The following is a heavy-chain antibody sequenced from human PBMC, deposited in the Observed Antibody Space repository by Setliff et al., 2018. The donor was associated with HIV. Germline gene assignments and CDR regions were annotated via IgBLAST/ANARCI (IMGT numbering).Heavy chain of an antibody. V-gene: IGHV4-4*08. CDR1: GGSISSYY. J-gene: IGHJ4*02. D-gene: IGHD5-18*01. Sequence: PSETLSLTCTVSGGSISSYYWSWIRQPPGKGLEWIGYIYTSGSTNYNPSLKSRVTISVDTSKNQFSLKLSSVTAADTAVYYCARGYSYGLYYFDYWGQGTLFTVS. CDR2: IYTSGST. CDR3: ARGYSYGLYYFDY.